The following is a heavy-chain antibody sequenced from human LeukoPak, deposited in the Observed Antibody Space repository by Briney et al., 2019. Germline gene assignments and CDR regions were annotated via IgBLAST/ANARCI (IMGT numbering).Heavy chain of an antibody. J-gene: IGHJ4*02. CDR3: ARANMVRGVDLDY. V-gene: IGHV1-2*02. Sequence: ASVKVSCKASGYTFTGYYMHWVRQAPGQGLEWMGWINPNSGGTNYAQKFQGRVTMTRDTSISTAYMELSRLRSDDTAVYYCARANMVRGVDLDYWGQGTLVTVSS. D-gene: IGHD3-10*01. CDR1: GYTFTGYY. CDR2: INPNSGGT.